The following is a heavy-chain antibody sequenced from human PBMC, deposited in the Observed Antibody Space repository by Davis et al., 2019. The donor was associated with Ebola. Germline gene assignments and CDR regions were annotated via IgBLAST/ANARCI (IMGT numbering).Heavy chain of an antibody. Sequence: GESLKTPCVVSGFTVSRNYMTWVRQAPGKGLEWVSFINRNGGTNYADSVKGRFTISRDISKNTLYLQLNSLRVEDTAMYYCARGETDFDYWGQGTLVTVSS. CDR1: GFTVSRNY. CDR2: INRNGGT. CDR3: ARGETDFDY. V-gene: IGHV3-53*01. J-gene: IGHJ4*02.